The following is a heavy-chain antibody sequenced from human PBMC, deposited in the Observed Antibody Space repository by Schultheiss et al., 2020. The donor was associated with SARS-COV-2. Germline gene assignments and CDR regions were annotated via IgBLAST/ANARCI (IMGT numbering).Heavy chain of an antibody. V-gene: IGHV4-39*01. CDR2: IYYSGST. Sequence: SETLSLTCTVSGGSISSSSYYWGWIRQPPGKGLEWIGSIYYSGSTYYNPSLKSRVTISVDTSKNQFSLKLSSVTAADTAVYYCARHDLSEGYGDYDGAFDIWGQGTMVTVSS. CDR1: GGSISSSSYY. CDR3: ARHDLSEGYGDYDGAFDI. D-gene: IGHD4-17*01. J-gene: IGHJ3*02.